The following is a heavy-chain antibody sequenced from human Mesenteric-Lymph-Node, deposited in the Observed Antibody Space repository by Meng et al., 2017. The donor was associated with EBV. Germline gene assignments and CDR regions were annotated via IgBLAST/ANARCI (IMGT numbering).Heavy chain of an antibody. Sequence: VQLGAEGKKPGASVKVSRKGSGYTFSNYGTCWVRQAPGQGREWMGWISAYNGDTYYAQRFQGRVTMTTDTSASTAYMELRSLRFDDTAVYYCASVHYGGNPFEGGGWGQGTLVTVSS. J-gene: IGHJ4*02. CDR2: ISAYNGDT. V-gene: IGHV1-18*01. D-gene: IGHD4-23*01. CDR1: GYTFSNYG. CDR3: ASVHYGGNPFEGGG.